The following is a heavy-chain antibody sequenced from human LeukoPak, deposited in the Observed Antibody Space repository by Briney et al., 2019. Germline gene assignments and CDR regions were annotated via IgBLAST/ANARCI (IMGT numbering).Heavy chain of an antibody. CDR2: IKAGNGDT. CDR3: ARDDCGDTCYPGGY. J-gene: IGHJ4*02. D-gene: IGHD2-21*01. CDR1: GYIFTKYV. V-gene: IGHV1-3*01. Sequence: ASVKVSCKASGYIFTKYVVHWGRQAPGQRPEWMGWIKAGNGDTKYSQNFQDRLTITRDTSASTVYMELSSLTSEDTALYYCARDDCGDTCYPGGYWGQGTLVTVSS.